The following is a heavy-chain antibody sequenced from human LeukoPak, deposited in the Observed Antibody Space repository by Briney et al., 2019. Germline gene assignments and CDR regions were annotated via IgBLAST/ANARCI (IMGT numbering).Heavy chain of an antibody. CDR2: IRRRAYGGAA. CDR3: SRNGLVDFDY. CDR1: GFAFDDFA. J-gene: IGHJ4*02. Sequence: GQSLRLSCTTSGFAFDDFAMSWVRQPAGKGLEWVGFIRRRAYGGAAECAASVKGRFIISRDDSKGIAYLQMNSLKTEDTAVYYCSRNGLVDFDYWGQGSRVIVSP. V-gene: IGHV3-49*04.